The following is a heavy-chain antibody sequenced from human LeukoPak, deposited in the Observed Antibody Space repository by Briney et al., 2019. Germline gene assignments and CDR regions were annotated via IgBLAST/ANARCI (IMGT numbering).Heavy chain of an antibody. Sequence: GGSLRLSCAASGFTFSSYWMSWVRQAPGKGLEWVANIKQDGSEKYYVDSVKGRFTISRDNAKNSLYLQMNSLRAEDTAVYYCARDSEDYYDSCSAHDYWGQGTLVTVSS. CDR2: IKQDGSEK. J-gene: IGHJ4*02. CDR3: ARDSEDYYDSCSAHDY. V-gene: IGHV3-7*01. D-gene: IGHD3-22*01. CDR1: GFTFSSYW.